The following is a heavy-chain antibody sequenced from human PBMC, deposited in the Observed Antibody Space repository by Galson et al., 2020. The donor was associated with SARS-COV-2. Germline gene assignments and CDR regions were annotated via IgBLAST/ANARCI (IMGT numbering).Heavy chain of an antibody. V-gene: IGHV2-70*11. CDR2: IDWDCDR. Sequence: SGPTLVKPTQTLALTCTFSGFSLSTSGMCMSWIRQPPGKALEWLARIDWDCDRHYSTSLKTRLTISKDTSKNQVVLTVTNMDPVDTATYYCARITRLRDGYSYFDYWGQGALVTVSP. CDR1: GFSLSTSGMC. CDR3: ARITRLRDGYSYFDY. J-gene: IGHJ4*02. D-gene: IGHD5-12*01.